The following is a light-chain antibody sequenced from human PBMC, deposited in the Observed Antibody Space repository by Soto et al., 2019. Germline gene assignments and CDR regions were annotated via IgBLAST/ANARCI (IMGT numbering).Light chain of an antibody. J-gene: IGKJ1*01. Sequence: EIVLTLSPATLASFPGGSVSSSCRASQYINTRLAWYQHRPGQAPRLLIYQTSIRAAGIPARFSASGTGTDFTLTISDVQPEDFAVYYCHQRQSWPRTFGQGTKVDI. V-gene: IGKV3-11*01. CDR2: QTS. CDR3: HQRQSWPRT. CDR1: QYINTR.